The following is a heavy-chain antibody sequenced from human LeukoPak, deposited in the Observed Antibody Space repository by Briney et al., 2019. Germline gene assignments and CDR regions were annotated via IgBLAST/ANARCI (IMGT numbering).Heavy chain of an antibody. J-gene: IGHJ6*02. CDR2: INHSGDT. Sequence: SETLSLTCAVYGASFTGYYWSWFRQPPGKGLEWIGEINHSGDTNYNPSLKSRVTISLDTSNNQFSLKLRSVTAADTAVYYCARLLPLQGGDVWGQGTTVTVSS. V-gene: IGHV4-34*01. CDR1: GASFTGYY. CDR3: ARLLPLQGGDV. D-gene: IGHD2-15*01.